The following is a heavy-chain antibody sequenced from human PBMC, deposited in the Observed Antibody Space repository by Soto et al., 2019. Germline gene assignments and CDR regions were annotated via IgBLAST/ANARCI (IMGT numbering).Heavy chain of an antibody. CDR2: IRSKTNSYAT. CDR1: GFTFGGSA. J-gene: IGHJ4*02. D-gene: IGHD6-19*01. CDR3: TRQTDAVQWLVVPTDYNFDY. Sequence: GGSLRLSCAASGFTFGGSAMHWVRQASGKGLEWVGHIRSKTNSYATAYAESVKGRFTISRDDSMNTAYLQMNSLKTEDTAVYFCTRQTDAVQWLVVPTDYNFDYWGQGTLVTAPQ. V-gene: IGHV3-73*01.